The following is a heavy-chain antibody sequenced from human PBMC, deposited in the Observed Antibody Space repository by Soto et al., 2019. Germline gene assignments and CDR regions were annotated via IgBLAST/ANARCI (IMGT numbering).Heavy chain of an antibody. Sequence: QVQLVQSGAEVKKPGASVKVSCKASGYTFTSYDINWVRQATGQGLEWMGWMNHNSGNTGYAQKFQGRVTMTRNTSISTAYMELSSLRSADTAVYYCASGQFVVVVVAAALGFDPGGQGTLVTVSS. CDR2: MNHNSGNT. J-gene: IGHJ5*02. D-gene: IGHD2-15*01. CDR1: GYTFTSYD. CDR3: ASGQFVVVVVAAALGFDP. V-gene: IGHV1-8*01.